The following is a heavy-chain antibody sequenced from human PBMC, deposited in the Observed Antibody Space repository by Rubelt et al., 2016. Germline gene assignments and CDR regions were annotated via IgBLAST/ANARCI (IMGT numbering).Heavy chain of an antibody. CDR2: NNPNSGGT. V-gene: IGHV1-2*06. J-gene: IGHJ6*02. D-gene: IGHD3-16*01. Sequence: QVQLVQSGAEVKKPGASVKVSCKASGYTFTGYYMHWVRQAPGQGLEWMGRNNPNSGGTNYAQKVQGRVTMTRDTSISTAYMELSRLRSDDTAVYYCAREGDYYYGMDVWGQGTTVTVSS. CDR3: AREGDYYYGMDV. CDR1: GYTFTGYY.